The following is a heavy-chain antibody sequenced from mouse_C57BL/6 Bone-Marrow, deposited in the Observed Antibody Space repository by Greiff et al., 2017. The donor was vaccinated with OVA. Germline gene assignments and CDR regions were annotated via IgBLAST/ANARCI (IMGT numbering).Heavy chain of an antibody. CDR3: ANDYDGGAWFAY. D-gene: IGHD2-4*01. J-gene: IGHJ3*01. V-gene: IGHV5-4*01. Sequence: EVQVVESGGGLVKPGGSLKLSCAASGFTFSSYAMSWVRQTPEKRLEWVATISDGGSYTYYPDNVKGRFTISRDNAKNNLYLQMSHLKSEDTAMYYCANDYDGGAWFAYWGQGTLVTVSA. CDR2: ISDGGSYT. CDR1: GFTFSSYA.